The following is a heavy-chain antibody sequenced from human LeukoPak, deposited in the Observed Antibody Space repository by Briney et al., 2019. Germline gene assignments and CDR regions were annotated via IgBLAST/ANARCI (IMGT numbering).Heavy chain of an antibody. Sequence: GGSLRLSCAASGFTFSSYWMHWVRQAPGKGLVWVSRINSDGSSTSRADSVNGRFTISRDNAKSTLFLQMNSLRVEDTAVYYCARDYYDSSGYHTYDYWGQGTLVTVSS. CDR2: INSDGSST. J-gene: IGHJ4*02. V-gene: IGHV3-74*01. D-gene: IGHD3-22*01. CDR1: GFTFSSYW. CDR3: ARDYYDSSGYHTYDY.